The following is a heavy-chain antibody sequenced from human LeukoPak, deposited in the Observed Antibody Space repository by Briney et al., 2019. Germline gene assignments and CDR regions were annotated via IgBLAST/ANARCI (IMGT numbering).Heavy chain of an antibody. D-gene: IGHD6-13*01. CDR2: IYTSGST. V-gene: IGHV4-61*02. CDR3: ARSQQLVPFDY. J-gene: IGHJ4*02. Sequence: SETLSLTCTVSGNSISSGDNYWSWIRQPAGKGLEWIGRIYTSGSTNYNPSLKSRVTISGDTSKNQFSLRLSSVTAADTAVYYCARSQQLVPFDYWGQGTLVTVSS. CDR1: GNSISSGDNY.